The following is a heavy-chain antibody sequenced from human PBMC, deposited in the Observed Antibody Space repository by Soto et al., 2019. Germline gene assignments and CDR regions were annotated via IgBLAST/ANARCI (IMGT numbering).Heavy chain of an antibody. J-gene: IGHJ3*02. D-gene: IGHD6-6*01. CDR2: ISYDGSNK. V-gene: IGHV3-30*18. CDR1: GFTFSSYG. Sequence: QVQLVESGGGVVQPGRSLRLSCAASGFTFSSYGMHWVRQAPGKGLEWVAVISYDGSNKFYADSVKGRFTISRDNSKNTLYLQMNSLRAEDTAVYYCAKDSLAARPYPSAFDIWGQGTMVTVSS. CDR3: AKDSLAARPYPSAFDI.